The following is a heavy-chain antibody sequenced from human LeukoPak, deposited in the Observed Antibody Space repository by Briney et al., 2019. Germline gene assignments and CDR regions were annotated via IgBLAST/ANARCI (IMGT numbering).Heavy chain of an antibody. CDR2: ISSSSSYI. CDR1: GFTFSSYS. J-gene: IGHJ4*02. D-gene: IGHD3-10*01. V-gene: IGHV3-21*01. CDR3: ARGLWFGTTDY. Sequence: GGSLRLSCAASGFTFSSYSMNWVRQAPGKGLEWVSSISSSSSYIYYADSVKGRSTISRDNAKNSLYLQMNSLRAEDTAVYYCARGLWFGTTDYWGQGTLVTVSS.